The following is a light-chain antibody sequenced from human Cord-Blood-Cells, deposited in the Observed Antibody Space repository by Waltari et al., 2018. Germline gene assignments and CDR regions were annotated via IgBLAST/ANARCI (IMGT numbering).Light chain of an antibody. CDR2: EVS. CDR3: CSYAGSSTFLYV. CDR1: SSGDGSYYL. Sequence: QPAPTQPASVSGSPGQSITISGTGTSSGDGSYYLVSWYQQHPGKAPKRMIYEVSKRPSGVSNRFSGSKSGNTASLTISGLQAEDEADYYCCSYAGSSTFLYVFGTGTKVTVL. J-gene: IGLJ1*01. V-gene: IGLV2-23*02.